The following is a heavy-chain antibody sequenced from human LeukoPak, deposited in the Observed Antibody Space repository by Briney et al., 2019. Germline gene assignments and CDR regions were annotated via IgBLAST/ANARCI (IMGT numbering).Heavy chain of an antibody. Sequence: PGGSLRLSCAASGFTFSSHWMHWARQAPGKGLVWVSRMNTDGSSINYADSVKGRFTISRDNAKNTLYLQMNSLRAEDTAVYYCARGGEGYNGPGFNWGQGTLVTVSS. J-gene: IGHJ4*02. V-gene: IGHV3-74*01. D-gene: IGHD5-12*01. CDR3: ARGGEGYNGPGFN. CDR2: MNTDGSSI. CDR1: GFTFSSHW.